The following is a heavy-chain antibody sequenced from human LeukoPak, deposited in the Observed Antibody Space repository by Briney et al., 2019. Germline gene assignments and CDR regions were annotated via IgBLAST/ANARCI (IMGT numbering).Heavy chain of an antibody. CDR3: ARVNKPLYYYDSSGYTANDAFDI. CDR1: GGSFSGYY. V-gene: IGHV4-34*01. Sequence: SETLSLTCAVYGGSFSGYYWSRIRQPPGKGLEWIGEINHSGSTNYNPSLKSRVTISVDTSKNQFSLKLSSVTAADTAVYYCARVNKPLYYYDSSGYTANDAFDIWGQGTMVTVSS. CDR2: INHSGST. D-gene: IGHD3-22*01. J-gene: IGHJ3*02.